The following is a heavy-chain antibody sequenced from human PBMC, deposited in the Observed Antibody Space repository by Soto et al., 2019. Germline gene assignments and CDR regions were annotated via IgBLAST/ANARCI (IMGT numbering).Heavy chain of an antibody. CDR3: ARDRSTDSSGYLYWFDP. CDR1: GGTFSSYA. Sequence: QVQLVQSGAEVKKPGSSVKVSCKASGGTFSSYAISWVRQAPGQGLEWMGGIIPIFDTANYAQKFQGRVTITADESTSTAYMELSSLRSEDTAVYYCARDRSTDSSGYLYWFDPWGQGTLVTVSS. CDR2: IIPIFDTA. J-gene: IGHJ5*02. D-gene: IGHD3-22*01. V-gene: IGHV1-69*01.